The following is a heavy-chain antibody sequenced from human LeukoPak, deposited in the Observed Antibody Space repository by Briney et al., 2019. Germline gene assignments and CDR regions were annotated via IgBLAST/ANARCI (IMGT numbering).Heavy chain of an antibody. D-gene: IGHD5-18*01. J-gene: IGHJ4*02. CDR1: DGSFSGYY. V-gene: IGHV4-34*01. Sequence: PSETLSLTCAVYDGSFSGYYWSWIRQPPGKGLEWIGEINHSGSTNYNPSLKSRVTISVDTSKNQFSLKLSSVTAADTAVYYCARERYTARAKHTLDYWGQGTLVTVSS. CDR2: INHSGST. CDR3: ARERYTARAKHTLDY.